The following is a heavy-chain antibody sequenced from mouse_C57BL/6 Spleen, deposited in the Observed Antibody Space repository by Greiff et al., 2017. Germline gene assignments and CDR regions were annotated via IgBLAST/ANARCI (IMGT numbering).Heavy chain of an antibody. J-gene: IGHJ4*01. CDR3: TTRWLLFYAMDY. CDR2: IDPETGGT. V-gene: IGHV1-15*01. Sequence: QVQLQQSGAELVRPGASVTLSCKASGYTFTDYEMHWVKQTPVHGLEWIGAIDPETGGTAYNQKFKGKAILTADKSSSTAYMELRSLTSEDSAVYYCTTRWLLFYAMDYWGQGTSVTVSS. D-gene: IGHD2-3*01. CDR1: GYTFTDYE.